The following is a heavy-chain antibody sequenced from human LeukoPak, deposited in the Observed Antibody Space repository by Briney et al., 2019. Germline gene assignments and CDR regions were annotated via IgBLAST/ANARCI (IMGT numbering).Heavy chain of an antibody. CDR2: INPNSGGT. V-gene: IGHV1-2*02. D-gene: IGHD3-22*01. J-gene: IGHJ4*02. CDR3: ARVSRDYYDSSGYYLFDY. CDR1: GYTFTGYY. Sequence: ASVKVSCKASGYTFTGYYMHWVRQAPGQGLEWMGWINPNSGGTNYAQKFQGRVTMTRDTSISTAYMELSRLRSDDTAVYYCARVSRDYYDSSGYYLFDYWGQGTLVTVSS.